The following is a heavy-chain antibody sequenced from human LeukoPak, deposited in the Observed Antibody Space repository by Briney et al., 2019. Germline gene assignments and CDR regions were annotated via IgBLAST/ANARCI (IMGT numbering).Heavy chain of an antibody. CDR3: ARASHYYMDV. CDR1: GGSISSTDSY. Sequence: PSETLSLACTASGGSISSTDSYWSWMRQPPGKGLEWIGSIHYSGNTYYNSSLKSRVTISVDTSKNQFFLSLTSVTAADTAVYYCARASHYYMDVWGQGTTFSVSS. CDR2: IHYSGNT. D-gene: IGHD2-2*01. J-gene: IGHJ6*03. V-gene: IGHV4-39*07.